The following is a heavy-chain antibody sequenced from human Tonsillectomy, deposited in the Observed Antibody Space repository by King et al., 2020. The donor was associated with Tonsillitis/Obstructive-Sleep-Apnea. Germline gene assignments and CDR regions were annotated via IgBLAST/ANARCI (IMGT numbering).Heavy chain of an antibody. Sequence: VQLVQSGGGVVQPGRSLRLSCAASGFTFSSYGMHWVRQAPGKGLEWVAVIWYDGSNKYYADSVKGRFTISRDNSKNTLYLQMNSLRAEYTAVYYCARVAGSGYNPDSWGQGTLVTVSS. J-gene: IGHJ4*02. CDR3: ARVAGSGYNPDS. D-gene: IGHD3-3*01. CDR2: IWYDGSNK. CDR1: GFTFSSYG. V-gene: IGHV3-33*01.